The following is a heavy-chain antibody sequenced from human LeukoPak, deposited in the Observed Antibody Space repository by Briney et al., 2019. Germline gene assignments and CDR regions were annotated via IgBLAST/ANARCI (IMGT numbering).Heavy chain of an antibody. V-gene: IGHV3-11*04. J-gene: IGHJ6*03. CDR1: GFTFSDYF. Sequence: GGSLRLSCAASGFTFSDYFMSWIRQAPGRGLEWVSYISSSGSTIYYADSVKGRFTISRDNAKNSLYLQMNSLRAEDTAVYYCAKGGATYYYDSSDYGIYYYYYMDVWGKGTTVTISS. CDR3: AKGGATYYYDSSDYGIYYYYYMDV. CDR2: ISSSGSTI. D-gene: IGHD3-22*01.